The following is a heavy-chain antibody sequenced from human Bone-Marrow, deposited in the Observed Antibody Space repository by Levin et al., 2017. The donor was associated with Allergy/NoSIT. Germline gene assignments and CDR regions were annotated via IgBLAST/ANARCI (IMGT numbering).Heavy chain of an antibody. D-gene: IGHD2-8*01. Sequence: ESGPTLVKPTQTLTLTCTLSGFSLRNGGLSVGWFRQPPGKALEWLALIYWDDVKRYSPSLSNSLTITKDTSKNQVVLTMSNLDPVDTGTYYCAHSNGWFGPWGQGTQVTVSS. V-gene: IGHV2-5*02. CDR1: GFSLRNGGLS. J-gene: IGHJ5*02. CDR2: IYWDDVK. CDR3: AHSNGWFGP.